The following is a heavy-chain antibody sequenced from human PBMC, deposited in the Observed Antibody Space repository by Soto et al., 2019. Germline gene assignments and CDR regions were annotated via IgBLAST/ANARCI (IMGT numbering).Heavy chain of an antibody. CDR2: LNPNSGDT. CDR1: GYIFTDYY. Sequence: ASVKVSCKASGYIFTDYYINWVRQAPGQGLEWMGWLNPNSGDTSYAQKFQGRVTMTTDTSITTAYMDLSRLRSDDTGIYYCARPYCRTNSCHNWFVSWGQGTLVTVS. CDR3: ARPYCRTNSCHNWFVS. V-gene: IGHV1-2*02. J-gene: IGHJ5*01. D-gene: IGHD2-2*01.